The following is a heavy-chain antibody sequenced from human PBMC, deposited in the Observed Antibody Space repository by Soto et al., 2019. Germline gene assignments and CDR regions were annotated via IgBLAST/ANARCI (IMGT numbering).Heavy chain of an antibody. D-gene: IGHD6-13*01. CDR3: ARKGSSWYLDDAFDI. Sequence: QVQLVQSGAEVKKPGASVKVSCKASGYTFTSYDINWVRLATGQGLEWMGWMNPNSGNTAYAQKFQGRVTMTRNNSISTVYMELSSQRSEDTAEYYCARKGSSWYLDDAFDIWGQGTMVIGSS. CDR1: GYTFTSYD. CDR2: MNPNSGNT. V-gene: IGHV1-8*02. J-gene: IGHJ3*02.